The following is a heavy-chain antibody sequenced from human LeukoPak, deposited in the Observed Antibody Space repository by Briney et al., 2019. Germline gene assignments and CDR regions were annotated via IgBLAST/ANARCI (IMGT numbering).Heavy chain of an antibody. CDR1: GGSISSYY. D-gene: IGHD2-2*01. Sequence: SETLSLTCTVSGGSISSYYWSWIRQPPGKGLEWIGYIYTSGSTNYNPSLKSRVTISVDTSKNQFSLKLSSVTAADTAVYYCARQGSYCSSTSCSKVYYMDVWGKGTTVTVSS. CDR2: IYTSGST. CDR3: ARQGSYCSSTSCSKVYYMDV. J-gene: IGHJ6*03. V-gene: IGHV4-4*09.